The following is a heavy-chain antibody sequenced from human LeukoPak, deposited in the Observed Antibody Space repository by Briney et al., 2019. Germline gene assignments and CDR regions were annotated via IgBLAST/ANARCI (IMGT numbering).Heavy chain of an antibody. Sequence: GASVKVSCKVSGYTLTELSMHWVRQAPGKGLEWMGGFDPEDGETIYAQKFQGRVTMTEDTSTDTAYMELSSLRSEDTAVYYCATRATYYDILTGYYQTLIFDYWGQGTLVTVSS. CDR2: FDPEDGET. V-gene: IGHV1-24*01. J-gene: IGHJ4*02. D-gene: IGHD3-9*01. CDR3: ATRATYYDILTGYYQTLIFDY. CDR1: GYTLTELS.